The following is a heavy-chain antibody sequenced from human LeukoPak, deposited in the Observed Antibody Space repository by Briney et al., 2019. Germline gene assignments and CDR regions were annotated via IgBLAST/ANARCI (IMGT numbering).Heavy chain of an antibody. CDR3: ARDGVGFDY. V-gene: IGHV3-7*01. J-gene: IGHJ4*02. D-gene: IGHD1-26*01. CDR1: GFSINTDW. Sequence: GGSLRLSCAASGFSINTDWMSWVRQAPGKGLEWVASIKQDGIETKYVDSVKGRFTISRDNAKNTVSLQLNTLRAEDTAVYYCARDGVGFDYWGQGTLVSVSS. CDR2: IKQDGIET.